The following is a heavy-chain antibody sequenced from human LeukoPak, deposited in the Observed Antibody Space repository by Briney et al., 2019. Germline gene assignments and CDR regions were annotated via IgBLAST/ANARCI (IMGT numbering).Heavy chain of an antibody. CDR1: GFTFSSYA. CDR2: ISYDGSNK. V-gene: IGHV3-30-3*01. J-gene: IGHJ4*02. D-gene: IGHD4-23*01. CDR3: ARDRIGYGGNSVVGY. Sequence: GGSLRLSCAASGFTFSSYAMHWVRQAPGKGLEWVAVISYDGSNKYYADSVKGRFTISRDNSKNTLYLQMNSLRAEDTAVYYCARDRIGYGGNSVVGYWGQGTLVTVSS.